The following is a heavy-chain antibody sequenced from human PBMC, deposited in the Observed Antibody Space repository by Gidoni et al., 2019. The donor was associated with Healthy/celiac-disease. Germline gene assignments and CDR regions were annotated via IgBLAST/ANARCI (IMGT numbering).Heavy chain of an antibody. CDR2: ISWNSGSI. D-gene: IGHD3-3*01. CDR3: AKDLETYYDFWSDSPPWFDP. J-gene: IGHJ5*02. V-gene: IGHV3-9*01. CDR1: GFTFDDYA. Sequence: EVQLVESGGGLVQPGRSLRLSCAASGFTFDDYAMHWVRQAPGKGLEWVSGISWNSGSIGYADSVKGRFTISRDNAKNSLYLQMNSLRAEDTALYYCAKDLETYYDFWSDSPPWFDPWGQGTLVTVSS.